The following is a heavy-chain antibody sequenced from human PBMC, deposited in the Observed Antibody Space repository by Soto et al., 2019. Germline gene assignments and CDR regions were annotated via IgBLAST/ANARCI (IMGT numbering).Heavy chain of an antibody. V-gene: IGHV1-18*01. J-gene: IGHJ3*02. CDR2: ISAYNGNT. Sequence: ASVKVSCKASGYTFTSYGISWVRQAPGQGLEWMGWISAYNGNTNYAQKLQGRVTMTTDTSTSTAYMELRDLTSADTAVYYCARGRIVASIHDAFEIWGQGTKVTVSS. CDR3: ARGRIVASIHDAFEI. CDR1: GYTFTSYG. D-gene: IGHD5-12*01.